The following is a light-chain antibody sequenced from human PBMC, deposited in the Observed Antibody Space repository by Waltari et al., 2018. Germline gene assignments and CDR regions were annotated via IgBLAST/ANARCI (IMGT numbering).Light chain of an antibody. CDR1: KLGNQF. CDR3: QAWDSSTPV. CDR2: KDK. V-gene: IGLV3-1*01. J-gene: IGLJ1*01. Sequence: SYELTQSPSVSVSPGQTASITCSGDKLGNQFTSWYQQKPGQPPVLLICKDKRRPSGSPERFSGSTSGNTATLTISGTLPVDEADYYCQAWDSSTPVFGSGTKVTVL.